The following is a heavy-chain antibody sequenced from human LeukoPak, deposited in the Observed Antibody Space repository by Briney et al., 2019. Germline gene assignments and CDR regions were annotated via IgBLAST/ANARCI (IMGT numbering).Heavy chain of an antibody. CDR3: ARQGGSWDY. J-gene: IGHJ4*02. CDR1: GYSFTSYW. CDR2: IYPGDSNT. D-gene: IGHD6-13*01. Sequence: GESLKISCKASGYSFTSYWVGWARQMPGKGLEWMGFIYPGDSNTRYSPSFQGQVTISADRSISTAYLQWSSLKASDTAMYYCARQGGSWDYWGQGTLVTVSS. V-gene: IGHV5-51*01.